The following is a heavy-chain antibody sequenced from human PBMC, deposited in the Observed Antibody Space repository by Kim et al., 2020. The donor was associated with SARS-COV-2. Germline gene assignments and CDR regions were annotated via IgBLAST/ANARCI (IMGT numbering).Heavy chain of an antibody. V-gene: IGHV3-15*01. CDR2: IKSKTDGGTT. J-gene: IGHJ4*02. CDR3: TTDLFWGSYFEIDY. CDR1: GFTFSNAW. D-gene: IGHD1-26*01. Sequence: GGSLRLSCAASGFTFSNAWMSWVRQAPGKGLEWVGRIKSKTDGGTTDYAAPVKGRFTISRDDSKNTLYLQMNSLKTEDTAVYYCTTDLFWGSYFEIDYWGQGTLVTVSS.